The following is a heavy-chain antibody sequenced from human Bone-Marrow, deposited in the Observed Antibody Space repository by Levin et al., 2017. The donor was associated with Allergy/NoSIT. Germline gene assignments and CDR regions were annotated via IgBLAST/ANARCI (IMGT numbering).Heavy chain of an antibody. Sequence: PGGSLRLSCAASRFIVTDYFISWIRQAPGKGLEWVSYITTGGYTNNADSVKGRFTISRDSANNSVYLQMNNLRAEDTAAYFCSREAWGGSYLDYWGPGTLVTVSS. J-gene: IGHJ4*02. V-gene: IGHV3-11*06. CDR2: ITTGGYT. D-gene: IGHD7-27*01. CDR3: SREAWGGSYLDY. CDR1: RFIVTDYF.